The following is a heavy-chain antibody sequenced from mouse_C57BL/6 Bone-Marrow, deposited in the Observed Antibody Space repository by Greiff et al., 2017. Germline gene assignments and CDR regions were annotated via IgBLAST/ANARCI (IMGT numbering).Heavy chain of an antibody. D-gene: IGHD2-2*01. J-gene: IGHJ4*01. Sequence: EVKLVESGPVLVKPGASVKMSCKASGYTFTDYYMNWVKQSHGKSLEWIGVINPYNGGTSYNQKFKGKATLTVDKSSSTAYMELNSLTSEDSAVXYCASLGYYDAMDYWGQGTSVTVSS. CDR3: ASLGYYDAMDY. CDR2: INPYNGGT. V-gene: IGHV1-19*01. CDR1: GYTFTDYY.